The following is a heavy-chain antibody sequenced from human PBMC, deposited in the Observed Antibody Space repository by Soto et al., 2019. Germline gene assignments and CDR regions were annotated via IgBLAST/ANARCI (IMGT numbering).Heavy chain of an antibody. CDR1: GFTFSNNG. D-gene: IGHD2-15*01. CDR3: AMDLYGGSSRFDY. CDR2: ISSDGSKK. J-gene: IGHJ4*02. Sequence: QVPLVESGGGVVQPGRSLRLSCVASGFTFSNNGIHWVRQAPGKGLEWVAVISSDGSKKYYADSVKGRFTISRDNSKNTLYLQMNRLRAEDTAVYYCAMDLYGGSSRFDYWGQGTLVTVSS. V-gene: IGHV3-30*03.